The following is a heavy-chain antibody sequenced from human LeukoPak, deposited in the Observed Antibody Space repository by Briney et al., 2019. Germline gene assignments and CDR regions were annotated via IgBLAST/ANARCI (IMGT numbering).Heavy chain of an antibody. CDR2: IKQDGSER. CDR3: ARGWNYAFRFDY. V-gene: IGHV3-7*01. Sequence: GGSLRLSCAASGFTFSDYWMTWVRQAPGKGLEWVAHIKQDGSERYYGDSVKGRFTISRDNANNLVYLQMNSLGAGDTAVYYCARGWNYAFRFDYWGQGTLVTVPS. J-gene: IGHJ4*02. CDR1: GFTFSDYW. D-gene: IGHD1-7*01.